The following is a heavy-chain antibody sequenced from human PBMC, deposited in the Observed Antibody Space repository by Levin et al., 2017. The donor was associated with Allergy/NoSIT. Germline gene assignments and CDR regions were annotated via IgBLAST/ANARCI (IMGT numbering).Heavy chain of an antibody. J-gene: IGHJ6*02. V-gene: IGHV3-33*01. CDR3: ARDTTIPRGINYAMDV. CDR2: IWYDGYNK. CDR1: GFTFSDYG. D-gene: IGHD3-10*01. Sequence: PGGSLRLSCEVSGFTFSDYGFHWVRQAPGKGLEWVAVIWYDGYNKFYADSVKGRFTVSRDNSRNTLYLQMNRLRVEDTAVYYCARDTTIPRGINYAMDVWGQGTTVTVSS.